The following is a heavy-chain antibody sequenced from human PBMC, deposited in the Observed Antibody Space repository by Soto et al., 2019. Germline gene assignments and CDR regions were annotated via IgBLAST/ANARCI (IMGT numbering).Heavy chain of an antibody. V-gene: IGHV3-13*01. CDR2: IGTAGDT. Sequence: PGGSLRLSCAASGFTFSSYDMHWARKATGKGLEWVSAIGTAGDTYYPGSVKGRFTISRENAKNSLYLQMNSLRAGDTAVYYCARGTRTYYDILTGDTSDYYYGMDVWGQGTTVTVSS. CDR3: ARGTRTYYDILTGDTSDYYYGMDV. J-gene: IGHJ6*02. D-gene: IGHD3-9*01. CDR1: GFTFSSYD.